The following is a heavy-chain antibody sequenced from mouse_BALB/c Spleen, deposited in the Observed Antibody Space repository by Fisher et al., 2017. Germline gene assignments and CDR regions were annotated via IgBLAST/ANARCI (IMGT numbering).Heavy chain of an antibody. CDR3: ARTLSTDWYFDV. J-gene: IGHJ1*01. Sequence: KFKGKASITADTSSNTAYLQLSSLTSEDTAVYYCARTLSTDWYFDVWGAGTTVTVSS. D-gene: IGHD2-1*01. V-gene: IGHV14-1*02.